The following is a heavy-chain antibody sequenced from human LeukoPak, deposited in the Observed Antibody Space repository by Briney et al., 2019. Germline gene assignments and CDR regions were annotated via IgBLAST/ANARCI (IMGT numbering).Heavy chain of an antibody. CDR1: GFTFSNSA. D-gene: IGHD3-22*01. CDR3: AKKLSSVWFDP. CDR2: ISDSGSST. J-gene: IGHJ5*02. Sequence: GGSLRLSCAASGFTFSNSAMSWVRQAPGKGLEWVSSISDSGSSTYFADSVKGRFTISRDNSKNTLYLQMNSLRAEDTAVYYCAKKLSSVWFDPWGQGTLVTVSS. V-gene: IGHV3-23*01.